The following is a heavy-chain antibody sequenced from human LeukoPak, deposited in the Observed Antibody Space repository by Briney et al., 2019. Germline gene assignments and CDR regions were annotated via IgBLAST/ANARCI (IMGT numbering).Heavy chain of an antibody. CDR3: ARANYYDSTHDY. D-gene: IGHD3-22*01. CDR2: IWYDGSNK. CDR1: GFTFSSYG. J-gene: IGHJ4*02. V-gene: IGHV3-33*01. Sequence: GGSLRLSCAASGFTFSSYGMHWVRQAPGKGLEWVAVIWYDGSNKYYADSVKGRFTISRDNSKNTLYLQMNSLRAEDTAVYYCARANYYDSTHDYWGQGTLVTVSS.